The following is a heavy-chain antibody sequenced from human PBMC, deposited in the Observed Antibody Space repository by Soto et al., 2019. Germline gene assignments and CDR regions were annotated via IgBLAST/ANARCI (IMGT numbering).Heavy chain of an antibody. CDR2: ISGSGGST. Sequence: GGSLRLSCAASGFTFSSYAMSWVRQAPGRGLEWVSAISGSGGSTYYADSVKGRFTISRDNSKNTLYLQMNSLRAEDTAVYYCAKDGGYYGSGSLFDYWGQGTLVTVSS. D-gene: IGHD3-10*01. CDR1: GFTFSSYA. CDR3: AKDGGYYGSGSLFDY. J-gene: IGHJ4*02. V-gene: IGHV3-23*01.